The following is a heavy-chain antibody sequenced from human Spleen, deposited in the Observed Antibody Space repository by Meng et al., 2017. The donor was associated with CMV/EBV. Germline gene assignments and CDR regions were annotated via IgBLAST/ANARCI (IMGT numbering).Heavy chain of an antibody. Sequence: ASVKVSCKASGYTITSYGFSWVRQAPGQGLESMGWISGYNGNPNYAQNLQGRITVTIDTSTSTAYMELRSLRSDDTAVYYCARIAYGANYFDFWGPGTLVTVSS. J-gene: IGHJ4*02. D-gene: IGHD4/OR15-4a*01. CDR3: ARIAYGANYFDF. CDR1: GYTITSYG. V-gene: IGHV1-18*01. CDR2: ISGYNGNP.